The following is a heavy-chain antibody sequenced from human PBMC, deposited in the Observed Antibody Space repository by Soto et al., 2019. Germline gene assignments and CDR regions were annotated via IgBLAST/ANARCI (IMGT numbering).Heavy chain of an antibody. CDR2: IYYSGST. Sequence: SETLSLTCTVSGGSISSGGYYWSWIRQPPGKGLEWIGYIYYSGSTNYNPSLKSRVTISVDTSKNQFSLKLSSVTAADTAVYYCARLVIENWFDPWGQGTLVTVSS. CDR3: ARLVIENWFDP. J-gene: IGHJ5*02. V-gene: IGHV4-61*08. CDR1: GGSISSGGYY. D-gene: IGHD3-9*01.